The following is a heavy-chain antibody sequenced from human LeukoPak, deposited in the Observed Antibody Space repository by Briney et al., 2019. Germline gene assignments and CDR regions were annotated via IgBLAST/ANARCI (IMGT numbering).Heavy chain of an antibody. J-gene: IGHJ4*02. V-gene: IGHV3-53*01. D-gene: IGHD3-10*01. CDR2: IYSIGTT. Sequence: GGSLRLSCAASGFTFSSYEMNWVRQAPGKGLEWVSVIYSIGTTYYATSVRGRFTISRDNSKNTVYLQMNSLRGEDTAVYYCATGGFSDSGSLDYWGQGTLVTVSS. CDR3: ATGGFSDSGSLDY. CDR1: GFTFSSYE.